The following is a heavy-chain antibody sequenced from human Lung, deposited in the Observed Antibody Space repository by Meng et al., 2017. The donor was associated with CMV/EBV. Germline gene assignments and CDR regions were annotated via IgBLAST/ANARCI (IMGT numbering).Heavy chain of an antibody. Sequence: SVKVSXKASGDTFSNYAFSWVRQAPGQGLEWMGGIIPTFGATNYAQKFDGRVTITTDKSTSTAYMELSGLTSEDSAVYYCAVDLWSGSDRMLGDWGQGTXVTVSS. J-gene: IGHJ4*02. CDR3: AVDLWSGSDRMLGD. V-gene: IGHV1-69*05. CDR2: IIPTFGAT. D-gene: IGHD3-3*01. CDR1: GDTFSNYA.